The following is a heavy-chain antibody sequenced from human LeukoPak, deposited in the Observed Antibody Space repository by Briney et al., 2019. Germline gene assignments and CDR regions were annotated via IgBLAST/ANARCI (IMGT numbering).Heavy chain of an antibody. CDR3: ARTVPQGYFDY. D-gene: IGHD4-17*01. Sequence: SETLSLTCTVSGGSLSSSSYYWGWLRQPPGTGLEWIGSMYYSGTTYYNPSLRSRVTISVHTSKNQFSLKLTSVTAADTAVYYCARTVPQGYFDYWGQGTLVTVSS. J-gene: IGHJ4*02. CDR1: GGSLSSSSYY. CDR2: MYYSGTT. V-gene: IGHV4-39*07.